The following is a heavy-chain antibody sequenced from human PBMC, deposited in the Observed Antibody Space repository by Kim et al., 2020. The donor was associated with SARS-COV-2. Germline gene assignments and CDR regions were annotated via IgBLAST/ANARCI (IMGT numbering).Heavy chain of an antibody. Sequence: ASVKVSCKASGYTFTSYGISWVRQAPGQGLEWMGWISAYNGNTNYAQKLQGRVTMTTDTSTSTAYMELRSLRSDDTAVYYCARGLGYCSSTSCEGLDYWGQGTLVTVSS. CDR1: GYTFTSYG. CDR3: ARGLGYCSSTSCEGLDY. V-gene: IGHV1-18*04. J-gene: IGHJ4*02. CDR2: ISAYNGNT. D-gene: IGHD2-2*01.